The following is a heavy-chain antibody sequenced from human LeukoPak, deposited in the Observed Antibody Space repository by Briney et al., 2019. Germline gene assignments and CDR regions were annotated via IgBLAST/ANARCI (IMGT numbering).Heavy chain of an antibody. CDR3: AKDRRIQLWFSFPRARDYYYGMDV. J-gene: IGHJ6*02. Sequence: GASVKVSCKSSGYTFTGYYLHWVRLAPGQGLEWLGWINPNSGGTNYGQKFQGRVTMTRDTSISTAYMELSRLRSDDTAVYYCAKDRRIQLWFSFPRARDYYYGMDVWGQGTTVTVSS. CDR1: GYTFTGYY. CDR2: INPNSGGT. V-gene: IGHV1-2*02. D-gene: IGHD5-18*01.